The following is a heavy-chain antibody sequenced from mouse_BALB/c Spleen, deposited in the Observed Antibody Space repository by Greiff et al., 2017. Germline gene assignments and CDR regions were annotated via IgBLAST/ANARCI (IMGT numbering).Heavy chain of an antibody. CDR2: INPSTGYT. D-gene: IGHD6-1*01. J-gene: IGHJ3*01. V-gene: IGHV1-7*01. Sequence: VQLQQSGAELAKPGASVKMSCKASGYTFTSYWMHWVKQRPGQGLEWIGYINPSTGYTEYNQKFKDKATMTADTSSNTAYLQLSSLTSEDTAVYYCNAILTAYWGQGTLVTVSA. CDR3: NAILTAY. CDR1: GYTFTSYW.